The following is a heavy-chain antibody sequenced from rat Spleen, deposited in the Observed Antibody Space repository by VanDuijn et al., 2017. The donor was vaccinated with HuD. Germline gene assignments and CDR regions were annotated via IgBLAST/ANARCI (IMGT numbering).Heavy chain of an antibody. CDR3: ARHRYKRTVAAVDY. D-gene: IGHD1-8*01. J-gene: IGHJ2*01. V-gene: IGHV5-25*01. CDR1: GFTFSNFG. Sequence: EVQVVESGGGLVQPGRSMKLSCAASGFTFSNFGMAWVRQAPRKGLEWVAYITYDGGSTYYRDSVKGRFTISRDNAKSTLFLQMDSLRSEDTATYFCARHRYKRTVAAVDYWGHGVMVTVSS. CDR2: ITYDGGST.